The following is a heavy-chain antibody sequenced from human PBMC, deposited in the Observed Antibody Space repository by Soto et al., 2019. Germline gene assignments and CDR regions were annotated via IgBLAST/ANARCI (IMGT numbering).Heavy chain of an antibody. CDR3: ATYCSSTSCYRTDMDV. CDR2: ISSSSSTI. V-gene: IGHV3-48*01. J-gene: IGHJ6*03. Sequence: GGSLRLSCAASGFTFSSYSMNWVRPAPGKGLEWVSYISSSSSTIYYADSVKGRFTISRDNAKNSLYLQMNSLRAEDTAVYYCATYCSSTSCYRTDMDVWGKGTTVTVSS. D-gene: IGHD2-2*01. CDR1: GFTFSSYS.